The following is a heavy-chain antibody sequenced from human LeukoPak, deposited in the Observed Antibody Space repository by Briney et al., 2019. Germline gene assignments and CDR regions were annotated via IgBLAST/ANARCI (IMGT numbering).Heavy chain of an antibody. CDR3: TREQYYGSGTY. CDR1: GFTFSNYE. Sequence: PGGSLRLSCAASGFTFSNYEFNWVRQAPGKGLEWVSYISSSGRNIYYADSVKGRFTISRDNSKNTLYLQMNTLRAEDTAVYYCTREQYYGSGTYWGQGTLVTVSS. J-gene: IGHJ4*02. CDR2: ISSSGRNI. D-gene: IGHD3-10*01. V-gene: IGHV3-48*03.